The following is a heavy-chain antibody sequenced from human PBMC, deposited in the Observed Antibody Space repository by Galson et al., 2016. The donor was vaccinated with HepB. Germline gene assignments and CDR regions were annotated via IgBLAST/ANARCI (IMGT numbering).Heavy chain of an antibody. CDR1: GYTFTSSG. V-gene: IGHV1-18*01. CDR2: ISGYNGHI. J-gene: IGHJ4*02. Sequence: SVKVSCKASGYTFTSSGISWVRQAPGQGLEWMGWISGYNGHIQYAQKFLDRVTVTADTSTSTAYMELRSLNSDDTAIYYCVRDYSYMPDYWGQGTLVTVSS. D-gene: IGHD2-15*01. CDR3: VRDYSYMPDY.